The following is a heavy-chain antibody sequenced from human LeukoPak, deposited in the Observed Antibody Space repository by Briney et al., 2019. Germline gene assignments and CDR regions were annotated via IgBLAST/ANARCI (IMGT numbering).Heavy chain of an antibody. CDR3: ARDLYGDSRYPNAFDI. Sequence: SETLSLTCTVSGGSISSYYWSWIRQPPGKGLEWIGYIYYSGSANYNPSLKSRVTISVDTSKNQFSLKLSSVTAADTAVYYCARDLYGDSRYPNAFDIWGQGTMVTVSS. CDR1: GGSISSYY. J-gene: IGHJ3*02. V-gene: IGHV4-59*01. D-gene: IGHD6-13*01. CDR2: IYYSGSA.